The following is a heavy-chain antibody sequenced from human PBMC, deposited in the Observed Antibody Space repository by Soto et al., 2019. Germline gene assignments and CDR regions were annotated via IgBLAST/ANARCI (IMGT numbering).Heavy chain of an antibody. D-gene: IGHD6-25*01. J-gene: IGHJ4*02. Sequence: PSQTLSLTCAISGDSVSSNSSAWNWIRHSPSRGLELLGRTYYRSKWYNDYAVSVKSRITIKQDTYKNQFSLQLNSVTPEDTAVYYCARGRSGYGGNSEFDYWGQGNLVTVSS. CDR1: GDSVSSNSSA. CDR3: ARGRSGYGGNSEFDY. V-gene: IGHV6-1*01. CDR2: TYYRSKWYN.